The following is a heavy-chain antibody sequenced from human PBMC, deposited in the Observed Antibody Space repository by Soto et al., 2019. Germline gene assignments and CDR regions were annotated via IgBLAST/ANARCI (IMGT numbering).Heavy chain of an antibody. V-gene: IGHV3-23*01. D-gene: IGHD6-25*01. J-gene: IGHJ4*02. Sequence: VQLLESGGGLVQPGGSLRLSCAASGFTFSSYAMSWDRQAPGKGLEWVSAISGSGGSTYYADSVKGRFTISRDNSKNTLYLHMNSLRAEDTAVYYCANTEDEHSSGYPLPFDYWGQGTLVTVSS. CDR2: ISGSGGST. CDR3: ANTEDEHSSGYPLPFDY. CDR1: GFTFSSYA.